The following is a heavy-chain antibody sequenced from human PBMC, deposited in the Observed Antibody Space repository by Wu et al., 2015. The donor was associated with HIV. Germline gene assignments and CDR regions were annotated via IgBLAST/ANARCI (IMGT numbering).Heavy chain of an antibody. D-gene: IGHD1-26*01. Sequence: QVQLVQSGAEVKKPGSSVKVSCKASGGTFSSYAISWVRQAPGQGLEWMGGIIPIFGTANYAQKFQGRVTITTDESTSTAYMELSSLRSEDTAVYYCARDHPSGSSITGYNDAFDIWGQGTMVTVSS. CDR2: IIPIFGTA. J-gene: IGHJ3*02. CDR1: GGTFSSYA. V-gene: IGHV1-69*05. CDR3: ARDHPSGSSITGYNDAFDI.